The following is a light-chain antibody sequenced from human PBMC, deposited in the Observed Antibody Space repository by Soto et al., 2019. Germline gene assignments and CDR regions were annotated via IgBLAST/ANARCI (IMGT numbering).Light chain of an antibody. CDR3: QQYGTSPPMYT. V-gene: IGKV3-20*01. CDR2: GVS. Sequence: EIVLTQSPGTLALSPGEIATLSCRASQSFAGDYLAWYQQKPGQPPRLLIYGVSSRATGIPDRFSGSGSGTDFTLSISRLEPEDFAVYYCQQYGTSPPMYTFGQGTKLEIK. CDR1: QSFAGDY. J-gene: IGKJ2*01.